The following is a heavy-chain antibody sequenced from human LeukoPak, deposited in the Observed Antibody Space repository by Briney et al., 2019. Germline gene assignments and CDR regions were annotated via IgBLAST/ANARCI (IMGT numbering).Heavy chain of an antibody. CDR3: ARDRLATVRAYYYMDV. CDR2: IYSSGST. Sequence: SETLSLTCTVSGGPISSYYWSWIRQPAGKGLEWIGRIYSSGSTNYNPSLKSRVTMSVDTSKNQFSLKLSSVTAADTAVYYCARDRLATVRAYYYMDVWGKGTTVTVSS. D-gene: IGHD4-11*01. V-gene: IGHV4-4*07. J-gene: IGHJ6*03. CDR1: GGPISSYY.